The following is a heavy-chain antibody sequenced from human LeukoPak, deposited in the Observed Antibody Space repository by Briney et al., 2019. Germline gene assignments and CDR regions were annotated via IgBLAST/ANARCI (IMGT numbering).Heavy chain of an antibody. D-gene: IGHD5-18*01. J-gene: IGHJ4*02. CDR2: ISYDGSTK. CDR1: GFSFSSHA. Sequence: PGGSLRLSCAASGFSFSSHAMHWVRQAPGKGLEWVAFISYDGSTKTYADSVKGRFTISRDNAKNTVYLEMNSLRAEDTAVYYCVRGQLWSYYHDYWGQGTLVTVSS. CDR3: VRGQLWSYYHDY. V-gene: IGHV3-30*12.